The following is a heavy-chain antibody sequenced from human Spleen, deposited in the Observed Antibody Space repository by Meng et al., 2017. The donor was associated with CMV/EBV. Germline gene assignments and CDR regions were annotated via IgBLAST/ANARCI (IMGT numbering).Heavy chain of an antibody. J-gene: IGHJ5*02. CDR3: ARGYCSSTSCPSPGGDWFDP. CDR1: GASTSSYY. D-gene: IGHD2-2*01. CDR2: VFYSGST. Sequence: SETLSLTCTVSGASTSSYYWSWIRQSPGKGLDWIGHVFYSGSTNYNPSLKSRVTISVDTSKNQFSLKLSSVTAADTAVYYCARGYCSSTSCPSPGGDWFDPWGQGTLVTVSS. V-gene: IGHV4-59*01.